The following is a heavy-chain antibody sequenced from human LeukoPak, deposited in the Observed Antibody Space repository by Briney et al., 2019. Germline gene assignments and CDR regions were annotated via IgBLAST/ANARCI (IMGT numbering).Heavy chain of an antibody. CDR1: GGSISSGDYY. V-gene: IGHV4-30-4*08. J-gene: IGHJ3*02. CDR2: IYYSGST. Sequence: PSETLSLTCTFSGGSISSGDYYWSWIRQPPGKGLEWIGYIYYSGSTYYNPSLQSRVTISVDTSKNQFSLKLSSVTAADTAVYYCARHYYDSSGPAFDIWGQGTMVTVSS. CDR3: ARHYYDSSGPAFDI. D-gene: IGHD3-22*01.